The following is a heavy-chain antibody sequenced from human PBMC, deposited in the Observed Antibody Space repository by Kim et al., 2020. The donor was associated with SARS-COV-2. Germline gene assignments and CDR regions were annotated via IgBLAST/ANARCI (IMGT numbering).Heavy chain of an antibody. J-gene: IGHJ4*02. D-gene: IGHD4-4*01. CDR3: ARDMNPTVYDY. V-gene: IGHV1-3*01. CDR2: T. Sequence: TKYSQKFQGRVTITRDTSANIAYMDLRSLTFEDTAIYYCARDMNPTVYDYWGQGTLVTVSS.